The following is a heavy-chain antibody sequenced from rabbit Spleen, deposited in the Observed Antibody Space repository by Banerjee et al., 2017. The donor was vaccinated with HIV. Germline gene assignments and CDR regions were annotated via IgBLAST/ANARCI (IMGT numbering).Heavy chain of an antibody. Sequence: QSLEESGGGLVQPEGSLTLTCTASGFSFSARYYMCWVRQAPGKGLEWIACIYGDYGLNTWYASWAKGRFTISKTSSTTVTLQMTSLTGADTATYFCARAGNAGGGDIRGFNLWGPGTLVTVS. CDR1: GFSFSARYY. V-gene: IGHV1S40*01. CDR2: IYGDYGLNT. D-gene: IGHD4-2*01. CDR3: ARAGNAGGGDIRGFNL. J-gene: IGHJ4*01.